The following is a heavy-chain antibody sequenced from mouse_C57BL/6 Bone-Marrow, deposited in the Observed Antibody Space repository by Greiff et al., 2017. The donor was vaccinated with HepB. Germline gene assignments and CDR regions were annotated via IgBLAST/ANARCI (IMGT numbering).Heavy chain of an antibody. CDR3: ARLTGTGY. J-gene: IGHJ2*01. V-gene: IGHV1-69*01. CDR2: IAPSDSYT. Sequence: VQLQQPGAELVMPGASVKLSCKASGYTFPSYWRHWVKQRPGQGLEWIGEIAPSDSYTNYNQKFKGKSTLTVDKSSSTAYMQLSSLTSEDSAVYYCARLTGTGYWGQGTTLTVSS. CDR1: GYTFPSYW. D-gene: IGHD4-1*01.